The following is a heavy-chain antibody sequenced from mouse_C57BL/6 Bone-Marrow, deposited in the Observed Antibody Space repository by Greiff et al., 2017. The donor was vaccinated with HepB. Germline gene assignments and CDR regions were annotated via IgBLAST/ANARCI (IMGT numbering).Heavy chain of an antibody. CDR2: ISSGGSYT. Sequence: EVQLVESGGDLVKPGGSLKLSCAASGFTFRSSGMSWVRQTPDKRLEWVATISSGGSYTYYPDSVKGRFTISRDNAKNTLYLQMSSLKSEDTAMYYCARHGSSPHWYFDVCGTGTTVTVSS. V-gene: IGHV5-6*01. CDR1: GFTFRSSG. D-gene: IGHD1-1*01. J-gene: IGHJ1*03. CDR3: ARHGSSPHWYFDV.